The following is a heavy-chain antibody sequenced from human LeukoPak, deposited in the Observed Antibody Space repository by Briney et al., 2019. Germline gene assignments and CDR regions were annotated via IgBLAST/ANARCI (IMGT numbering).Heavy chain of an antibody. D-gene: IGHD2-2*01. CDR1: GYTFTGYY. V-gene: IGHV1-2*02. CDR2: INPNSGGT. J-gene: IGHJ4*02. CDR3: ARAGGYQLLWGRAPDTRRGKYYFDY. Sequence: GASVKVSCKASGYTFTGYYMHWVRQAPGQGLEWMGWINPNSGGTNYAQKFQGRVTMTRDTSISTAYMELSRLRSDDTAVYYCARAGGYQLLWGRAPDTRRGKYYFDYWGQGTLVTVSS.